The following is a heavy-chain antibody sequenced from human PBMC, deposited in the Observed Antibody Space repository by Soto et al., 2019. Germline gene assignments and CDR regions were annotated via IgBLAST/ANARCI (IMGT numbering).Heavy chain of an antibody. CDR3: ARGGSYYAL. CDR1: GNTDTIYF. V-gene: IGHV1-2*02. J-gene: IGHJ4*02. D-gene: IGHD1-26*01. CDR2: INSVSGGT. Sequence: GASVKVSFKASGNTDTIYFIHWLRLAPGQGLEWLGWINSVSGGTNYAHKFLGRVTMTRDRSTTTAFMELRGLRSDDTAVYYCARGGSYYALWGQGTLVTVSS.